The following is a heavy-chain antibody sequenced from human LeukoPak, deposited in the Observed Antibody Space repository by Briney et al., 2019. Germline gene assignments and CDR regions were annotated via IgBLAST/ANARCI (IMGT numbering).Heavy chain of an antibody. V-gene: IGHV3-23*01. CDR1: GFIFSTYA. D-gene: IGHD1-26*01. CDR3: AKSSDGGSYRSYYFDY. J-gene: IGHJ4*02. Sequence: GGSLRLSCEASGFIFSTYAMSWVRQAPGKGLEWVSGLSGLGYRTHYADSVKGRFTISRDNSKNTLFLQMNSLRVEDTAVYYCAKSSDGGSYRSYYFDYWGQGTLLTVSS. CDR2: LSGLGYRT.